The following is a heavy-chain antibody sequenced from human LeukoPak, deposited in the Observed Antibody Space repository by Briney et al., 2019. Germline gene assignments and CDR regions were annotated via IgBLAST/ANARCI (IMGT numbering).Heavy chain of an antibody. CDR1: GFTFSSYA. V-gene: IGHV3-23*01. Sequence: PGGSLRLSCAASGFTFSSYAMSWVRQAPGKGLEWVSAISGSGGSTYYADSVKGRFTISRDNSKNTLYLQMNSLRAEDTAVYYCAKVLGPYYYGSGSYSWGQGTLVTVSS. D-gene: IGHD3-10*01. J-gene: IGHJ4*02. CDR2: ISGSGGST. CDR3: AKVLGPYYYGSGSYS.